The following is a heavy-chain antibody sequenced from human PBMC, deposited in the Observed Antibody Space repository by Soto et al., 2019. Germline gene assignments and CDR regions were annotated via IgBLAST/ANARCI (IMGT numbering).Heavy chain of an antibody. CDR2: INSEGTST. D-gene: IGHD2-8*01. CDR1: GFTFTSYW. CDR3: ARQLVDAGYYYGMDV. J-gene: IGHJ6*02. V-gene: IGHV3-74*03. Sequence: PGGCLRLSCAASGFTFTSYWMHWVRQAPGKGLVWASRINSEGTSTTYVDSVKGRFTISRDNAKNTLYLQLNRLRPEDTAVYYCARQLVDAGYYYGMDVWGQGTTVTVSS.